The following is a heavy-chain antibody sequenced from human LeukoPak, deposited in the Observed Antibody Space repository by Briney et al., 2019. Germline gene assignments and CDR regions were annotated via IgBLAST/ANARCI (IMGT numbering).Heavy chain of an antibody. CDR2: IYSGGST. CDR1: GFTVSSNY. J-gene: IGHJ4*02. CDR3: AREGGYYYDSSGYYLDY. Sequence: GGSLRLSCAASGFTVSSNYMSWVRQAPGKGLEWVSVIYSGGSTYYADSVKGRFTISRDNSKNTLYLQMNSLRAEDTAVYYCAREGGYYYDSSGYYLDYWGQGTLVTVSS. D-gene: IGHD3-22*01. V-gene: IGHV3-66*01.